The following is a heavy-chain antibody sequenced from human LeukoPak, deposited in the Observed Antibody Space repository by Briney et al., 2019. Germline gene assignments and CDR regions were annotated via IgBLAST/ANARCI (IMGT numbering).Heavy chain of an antibody. V-gene: IGHV1-69*05. CDR1: GGTFSSYA. J-gene: IGHJ3*02. CDR3: ARDIGGSDYGDSRDAFDI. CDR2: TIPIFGTA. D-gene: IGHD4-17*01. Sequence: SVKVSCKASGGTFSSYAISWVRQAPGQGPEWMGGTIPIFGTANYAQRFQGRVTITTDESTRTAYMELSSLRSEDTAVYYCARDIGGSDYGDSRDAFDIWGQGTMVIVSS.